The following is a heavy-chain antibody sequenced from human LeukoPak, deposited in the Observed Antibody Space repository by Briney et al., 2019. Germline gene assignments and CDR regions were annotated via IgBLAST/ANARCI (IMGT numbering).Heavy chain of an antibody. CDR3: ARGGGLWFGELYFYFDY. V-gene: IGHV4-39*01. D-gene: IGHD3-10*01. CDR1: GGSISSSSYY. J-gene: IGHJ4*02. Sequence: MASGTLSLTCTVSGGSISSSSYYWGWIRQPPGKGLEWIGSIYYSGSTYYNPSLKSRVTISVDTSKNQFSLKLSSVTAADTAVYYCARGGGLWFGELYFYFDYWGQGTLVTVSS. CDR2: IYYSGST.